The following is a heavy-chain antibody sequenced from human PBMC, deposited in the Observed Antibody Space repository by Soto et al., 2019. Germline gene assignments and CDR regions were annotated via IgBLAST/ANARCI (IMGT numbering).Heavy chain of an antibody. CDR3: ASLCSSTSCGESAFDP. J-gene: IGHJ5*02. D-gene: IGHD2-2*01. V-gene: IGHV4-31*03. CDR1: GGSISSGGYY. CDR2: IYYSGST. Sequence: SETLSLTCTVSGGSISSGGYYWIWIRQQPGKGLEWIGYIYYSGSTYYNPSLKSRVTISVDTSKNQFSLKLSSVTAADTAVYYCASLCSSTSCGESAFDPWGQGTLVTVSS.